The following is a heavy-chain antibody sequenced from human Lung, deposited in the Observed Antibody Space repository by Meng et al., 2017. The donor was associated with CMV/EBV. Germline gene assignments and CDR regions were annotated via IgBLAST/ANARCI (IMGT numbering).Heavy chain of an antibody. CDR2: IYHSGST. CDR3: ARVVTALWGYYFDY. V-gene: IGHV4-4*02. Sequence: VRRQGSGPGLLTPWGTLSLTCAVSGGPISSSNWWSWVRQPPGKGLEWIGEIYHSGSTNYNPSLKSRVTISVDKSKNQFSLKLSSVTAADTAVYYCARVVTALWGYYFDYWGQGTLVTVSS. CDR1: GGPISSSNW. D-gene: IGHD2-21*02. J-gene: IGHJ4*02.